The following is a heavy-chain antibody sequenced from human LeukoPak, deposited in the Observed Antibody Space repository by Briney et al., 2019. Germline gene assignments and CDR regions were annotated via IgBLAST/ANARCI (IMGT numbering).Heavy chain of an antibody. CDR3: AILMYYDFWSGYSPKIDEIDP. Sequence: GXSLRLSCAASGFTFSSYDMNWVRQSPGKGVEWVAYISGSDDSVYYPDSVKGRFSISRDNSKNTLHLQMNSLRAEDTAVYYCAILMYYDFWSGYSPKIDEIDPWGQGTLVTVSS. CDR1: GFTFSSYD. CDR2: ISGSDDSV. V-gene: IGHV3-48*03. D-gene: IGHD3-3*01. J-gene: IGHJ5*02.